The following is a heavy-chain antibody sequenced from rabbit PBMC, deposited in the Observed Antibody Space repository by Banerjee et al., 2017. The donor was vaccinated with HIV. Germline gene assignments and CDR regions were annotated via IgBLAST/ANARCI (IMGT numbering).Heavy chain of an antibody. D-gene: IGHD8-1*01. J-gene: IGHJ3*01. CDR1: GFSFSNKYV. Sequence: QEQLEESGGDLVKPEGSLTLTCTASGFSFSNKYVMCWVRQAPGKGLEWIACIDAGKSGSTYYASWAKGRFTISKTSSTTVTLQMTGLTAADTATYFCARSYGSDSYYALWGQGTLVTVS. V-gene: IGHV1S45*01. CDR3: ARSYGSDSYYAL. CDR2: IDAGKSGST.